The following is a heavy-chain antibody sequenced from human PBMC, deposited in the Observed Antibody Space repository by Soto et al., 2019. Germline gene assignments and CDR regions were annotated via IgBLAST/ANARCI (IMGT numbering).Heavy chain of an antibody. CDR3: ARGGYYDSSGSRNYYYYGMNV. D-gene: IGHD3-22*01. V-gene: IGHV1-18*01. CDR2: ISAYDGNT. Sequence: QVQLVQSGAEVKKPGASVKVSCKASGYTFTSYGISWVRQAPGQGLEWLGWISAYDGNTNYAQSLHGRVFMTTDTSTRTAYMELGSLTSDDTAVYYCARGGYYDSSGSRNYYYYGMNVWGQGTTVTVSS. CDR1: GYTFTSYG. J-gene: IGHJ6*02.